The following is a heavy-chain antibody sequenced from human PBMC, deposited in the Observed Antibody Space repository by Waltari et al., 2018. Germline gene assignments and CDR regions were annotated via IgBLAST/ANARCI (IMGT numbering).Heavy chain of an antibody. CDR2: IRSKAYGGTT. V-gene: IGHV3-49*04. D-gene: IGHD6-25*01. J-gene: IGHJ4*02. Sequence: EVQLVESGGGLVQSGRSLRLSCTASGFTFGDYAMSWVRQAPGKGLEWVGFIRSKAYGGTTEYAASVKGRFTISRDDSKSIAYLQMNSLKTEDTAVYYCTALGAAGYWGQGTLVTVSS. CDR1: GFTFGDYA. CDR3: TALGAAGY.